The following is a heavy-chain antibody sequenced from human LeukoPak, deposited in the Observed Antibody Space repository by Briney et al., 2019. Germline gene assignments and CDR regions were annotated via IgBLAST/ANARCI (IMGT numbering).Heavy chain of an antibody. D-gene: IGHD6-19*01. V-gene: IGHV3-21*01. CDR2: ISSSSSYI. Sequence: PGGSLRLSCAASGFTFSSYSMNWVRQAPGKGLEWVSSISSSSSYIYYADSVKGRFTISRDNAKNSLYLQMNSLRAEDTAVYYCARHSIVGQWLVPFDYWGQGTLVTVSS. J-gene: IGHJ4*02. CDR1: GFTFSSYS. CDR3: ARHSIVGQWLVPFDY.